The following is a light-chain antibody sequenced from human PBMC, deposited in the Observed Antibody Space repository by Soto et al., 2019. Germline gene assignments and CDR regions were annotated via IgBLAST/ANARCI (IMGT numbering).Light chain of an antibody. Sequence: QSVLTQPPSASGTPGQGVTISCSGSTSNIGSNYVYWYQQLPGTAPKLLIYRNNQRPSGVPDRFSGSKSGTSASLAISGLRSDDEADYFCATWDAILKGFYVFGTGTKLTVL. CDR2: RNN. CDR1: TSNIGSNY. V-gene: IGLV1-47*01. J-gene: IGLJ1*01. CDR3: ATWDAILKGFYV.